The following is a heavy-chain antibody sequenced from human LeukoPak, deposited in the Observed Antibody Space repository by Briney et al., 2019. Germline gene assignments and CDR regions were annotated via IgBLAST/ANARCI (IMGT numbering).Heavy chain of an antibody. CDR3: AKDRDTVTRGDY. V-gene: IGHV3-30-3*01. Sequence: GGSLRLSCAASGFTFSSYAMHWVRQAPGKGLEWVAVISYDGSNKYYADSVKGRFTISRDNSKNTLYLQMNSLRAEDTAVYYCAKDRDTVTRGDYWGQGTLVTVSS. CDR1: GFTFSSYA. J-gene: IGHJ4*02. CDR2: ISYDGSNK. D-gene: IGHD4-11*01.